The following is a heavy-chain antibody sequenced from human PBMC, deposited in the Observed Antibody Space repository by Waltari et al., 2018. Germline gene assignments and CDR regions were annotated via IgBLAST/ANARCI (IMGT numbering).Heavy chain of an antibody. CDR3: ARGFQNAFDI. D-gene: IGHD3-3*01. Sequence: EVQLVESGGGLVQPGGSLRSSCAAAGFIVSNYWMYWVRQPPGKGLEWVATINPDGRERYYPDSVRGRFSVSRDNMKSSIYLQINNLAAEDTATHYCARGFQNAFDIWGQGTKVTVFS. CDR1: GFIVSNYW. V-gene: IGHV3-7*01. CDR2: INPDGRER. J-gene: IGHJ3*02.